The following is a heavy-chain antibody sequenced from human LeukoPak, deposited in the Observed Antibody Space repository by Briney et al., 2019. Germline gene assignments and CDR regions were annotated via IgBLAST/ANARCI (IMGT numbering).Heavy chain of an antibody. J-gene: IGHJ4*02. CDR3: ARHTGSTGTVDY. V-gene: IGHV3-74*01. CDR2: INSDGSST. D-gene: IGHD1-26*01. Sequence: TGGSLRLSCAASGFSFSSYWMHWVRQAPGKGLVWVSRINSDGSSTSYADSVKGRFTMSRDNVKNTLYLQMNSLGAEDTAMYYCARHTGSTGTVDYWGQGTLVTVSS. CDR1: GFSFSSYW.